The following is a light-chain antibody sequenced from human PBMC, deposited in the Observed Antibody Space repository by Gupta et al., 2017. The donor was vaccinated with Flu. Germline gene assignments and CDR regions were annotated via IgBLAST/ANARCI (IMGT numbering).Light chain of an antibody. Sequence: LGERATINCESSQSVLYSSNNKNYLAWYQQKPGQPPKLLIYWASTRESGVPDRFSGSGSGTDFTLTISSLQAEDVAVYYCQQYYNTPFTFGPGTKVDIK. CDR3: QQYYNTPFT. CDR1: QSVLYSSNNKNY. J-gene: IGKJ3*01. CDR2: WAS. V-gene: IGKV4-1*01.